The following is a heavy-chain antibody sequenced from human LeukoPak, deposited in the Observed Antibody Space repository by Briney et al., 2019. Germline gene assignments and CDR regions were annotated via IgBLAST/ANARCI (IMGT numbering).Heavy chain of an antibody. Sequence: SETLSLTCAVYGGSFSGYYWSWIRQPPGKGLEWIGEINHSGSTNYNPSLKSRVTISVDTSKNQFSLKLSSVTAADTALYYCARFENGDYGDFDYWGQGTLVTVSS. V-gene: IGHV4-34*01. CDR3: ARFENGDYGDFDY. CDR1: GGSFSGYY. J-gene: IGHJ4*02. CDR2: INHSGST. D-gene: IGHD4-17*01.